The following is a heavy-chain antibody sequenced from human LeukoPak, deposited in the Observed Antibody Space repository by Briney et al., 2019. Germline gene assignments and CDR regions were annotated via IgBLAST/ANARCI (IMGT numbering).Heavy chain of an antibody. J-gene: IGHJ4*02. V-gene: IGHV3-23*01. CDR1: GFTFSSFP. CDR2: ITGSGGST. D-gene: IGHD6-19*01. Sequence: QPGGSLRLSCAASGFTFSSFPMTWVRLAPGKGLEWVSTITGSGGSTYYAESVKGRFTISRDNAKNTLYLQMNSLRAEDTAVYYCARTGYSSGSIDYWGQGTLVTVSS. CDR3: ARTGYSSGSIDY.